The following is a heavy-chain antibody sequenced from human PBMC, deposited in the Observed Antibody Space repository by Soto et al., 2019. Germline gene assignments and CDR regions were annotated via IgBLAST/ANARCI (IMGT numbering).Heavy chain of an antibody. CDR2: IYYSGST. V-gene: IGHV4-30-4*01. D-gene: IGHD3-22*01. Sequence: SETLSLTCTVSGGSISSGDYYWSWIRQPPGKGLGWIGSIYYSGSTYYNPSLKSRVTISVHTSKNQFSLKLSSVTAADTAVYYCARHIKGGYYYLDYWGQGSLVTVSS. CDR3: ARHIKGGYYYLDY. J-gene: IGHJ4*02. CDR1: GGSISSGDYY.